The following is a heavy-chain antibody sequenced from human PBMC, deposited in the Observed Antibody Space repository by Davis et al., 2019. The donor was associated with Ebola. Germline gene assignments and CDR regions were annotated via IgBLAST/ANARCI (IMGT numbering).Heavy chain of an antibody. CDR2: TYYKSKWYN. CDR3: VRGWLRAKFDY. D-gene: IGHD5-12*01. CDR1: GDSVSTAG. V-gene: IGHV6-1*01. Sequence: HSQTLSLTCAISGDSVSTAGWNWIRQSPSRGLEWLGRTYYKSKWYNDYAASVKSRITINPDASKNQLSLQLNSVTPDDTAVYYCVRGWLRAKFDYWGQGTLVTVSS. J-gene: IGHJ4*02.